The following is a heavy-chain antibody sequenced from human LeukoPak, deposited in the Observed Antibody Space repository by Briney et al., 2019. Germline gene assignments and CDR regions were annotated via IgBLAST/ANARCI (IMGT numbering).Heavy chain of an antibody. Sequence: PGGSLRLSCAASGFTFSSSAMSWVRQVPGKGLEWVSGISASGGSTSYADSVRGRFTISRDNSKNTLYVQMNSLRDEDTAVYYCAKGPDCSSTSCYDGAFWYFDYWGQGTLVTVSS. V-gene: IGHV3-23*01. CDR3: AKGPDCSSTSCYDGAFWYFDY. CDR2: ISASGGST. J-gene: IGHJ4*02. CDR1: GFTFSSSA. D-gene: IGHD2-2*01.